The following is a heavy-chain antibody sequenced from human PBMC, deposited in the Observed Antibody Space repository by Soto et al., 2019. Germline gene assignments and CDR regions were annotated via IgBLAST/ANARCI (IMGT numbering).Heavy chain of an antibody. J-gene: IGHJ4*01. D-gene: IGHD1-26*01. CDR1: GYSVSGNSAG. V-gene: IGHV6-1*01. CDR2: TYYRSKWYY. Sequence: PSQTLSLTCAITGYSVSGNSAGWSWATQSPSRGLEWLGRTYYRSKWYYEYAVSVRGRITINPDTSKNQSSLQLNSVSAEDTAVYFCARGEQYSGRIFDYWGQGTLVTVSS. CDR3: ARGEQYSGRIFDY.